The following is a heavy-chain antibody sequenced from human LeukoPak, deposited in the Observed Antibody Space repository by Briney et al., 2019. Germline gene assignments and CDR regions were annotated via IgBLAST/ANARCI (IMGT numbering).Heavy chain of an antibody. CDR2: INPNSGGT. CDR3: ARGVTTVYKYNWFDP. D-gene: IGHD4-17*01. CDR1: GYTFTGYY. J-gene: IGHJ5*02. V-gene: IGHV1-2*02. Sequence: HRASVKVSCKASGYTFTGYYMHWVRQAPGQGLEWMGWINPNSGGTNYAQKFQGRVTMTRDTSISTAYMELSRLRSDDTAVYYCARGVTTVYKYNWFDPWGQGTLVTVSS.